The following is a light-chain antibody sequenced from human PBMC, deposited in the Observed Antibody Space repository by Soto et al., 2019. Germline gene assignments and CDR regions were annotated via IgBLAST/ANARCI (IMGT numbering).Light chain of an antibody. CDR1: QSLIHSDGSTY. J-gene: IGKJ1*01. CDR3: MQGTHWPWT. Sequence: DVVMTQSPLSLPVTLGQPASISCRSSQSLIHSDGSTYLSWFQQRPGRSPRRLIYEVSDRDSGVPDRFSGSGSGTDFTLKISRVEAEDVGVYSCMQGTHWPWTFGQGTEVEIK. V-gene: IGKV2-30*02. CDR2: EVS.